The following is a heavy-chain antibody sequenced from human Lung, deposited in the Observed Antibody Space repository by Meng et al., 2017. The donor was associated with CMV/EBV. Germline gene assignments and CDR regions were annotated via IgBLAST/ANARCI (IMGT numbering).Heavy chain of an antibody. J-gene: IGHJ6*01. CDR3: ARAGRYCSSTSCYNEDYYYYYGMDV. CDR1: GYTFTSYY. CDR2: INPSGGST. Sequence: ASXXVSXKASGYTFTSYYMHWVRQAPGQGLEWMGIINPSGGSTSYAQKFQGRVTMTRDTSTSTVYMELSSLRSEDTAVYYCARAGRYCSSTSCYNEDYYYYYGMDVWXPGTTV. D-gene: IGHD2-2*02. V-gene: IGHV1-46*01.